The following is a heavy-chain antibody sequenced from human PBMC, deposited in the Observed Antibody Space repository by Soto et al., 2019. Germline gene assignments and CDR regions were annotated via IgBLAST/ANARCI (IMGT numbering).Heavy chain of an antibody. CDR2: IYPGDSDT. Sequence: GESLEISCEGSGYSFTSCWIGWVRQMPGKGLEWMGIIYPGDSDTRYSPSFQGQVTISADKSISTAYLQWSSLKASDTAMYYCAGGGVRGVITRTRDYYGMDVWGQGTTVTVSS. V-gene: IGHV5-51*01. CDR3: AGGGVRGVITRTRDYYGMDV. J-gene: IGHJ6*02. D-gene: IGHD3-10*01. CDR1: GYSFTSCW.